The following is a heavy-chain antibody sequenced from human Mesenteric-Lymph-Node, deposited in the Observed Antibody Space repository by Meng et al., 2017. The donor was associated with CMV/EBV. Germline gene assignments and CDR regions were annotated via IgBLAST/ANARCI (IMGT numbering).Heavy chain of an antibody. J-gene: IGHJ4*02. CDR2: ISSSSSFI. Sequence: GGSLRLSCAASGFTFSSYSMNWVRQAPGKGLEWVSSISSSSSFIYYADSVKGRFTISRDNSKNTLYLHMNSLRAEDTAVYYCAKSPFDTWGQGTLVTVSS. CDR1: GFTFSSYS. CDR3: AKSPFDT. V-gene: IGHV3-21*04.